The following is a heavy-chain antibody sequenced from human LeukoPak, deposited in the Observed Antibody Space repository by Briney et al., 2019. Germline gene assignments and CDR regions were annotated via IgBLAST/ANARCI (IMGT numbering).Heavy chain of an antibody. CDR1: GFTFSIYA. CDR3: ARGNYYFDY. Sequence: GGSLRLSCAASGFTFSIYAMSWVRQAPGKGLEWVSAISGSGDSTYYGDSVKGRFTISRDNSKNTLYLQMNSLRAEDTAVYYCARGNYYFDYWVQGTLVTVSS. V-gene: IGHV3-23*01. CDR2: ISGSGDST. J-gene: IGHJ4*02.